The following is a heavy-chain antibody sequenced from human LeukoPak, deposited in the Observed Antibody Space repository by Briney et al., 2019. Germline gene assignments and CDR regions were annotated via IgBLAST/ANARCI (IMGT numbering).Heavy chain of an antibody. D-gene: IGHD6-6*01. CDR1: GFTFSSYA. J-gene: IGHJ4*02. Sequence: GGSLRLSRAASGFTFSSYAMSWVRQAPGKGLEWVSGIRGSGGSTYYADSVKGRFTISRDNSKNTLYLQMNSLRAEDTAVYYCAKASGQLVPNSFFDYWGQGTLVTVSS. CDR3: AKASGQLVPNSFFDY. CDR2: IRGSGGST. V-gene: IGHV3-23*01.